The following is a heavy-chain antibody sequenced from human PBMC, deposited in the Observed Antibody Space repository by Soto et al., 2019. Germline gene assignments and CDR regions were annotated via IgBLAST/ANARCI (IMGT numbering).Heavy chain of an antibody. Sequence: QVQLVQSGAEVRKPGSSVKVSCTVSGGTSNRHPFSWVRQAPGHGLEWMGVFVPMFGAPTYAEKFQDRVIITAVEDMTTAHMELTSLRSEDTAVYFCARVRMFTGQSSTIAGVVNYFDYWGQGTLVTVSS. CDR2: FVPMFGAP. D-gene: IGHD1-1*01. CDR1: GGTSNRHP. CDR3: ARVRMFTGQSSTIAGVVNYFDY. J-gene: IGHJ4*02. V-gene: IGHV1-69*01.